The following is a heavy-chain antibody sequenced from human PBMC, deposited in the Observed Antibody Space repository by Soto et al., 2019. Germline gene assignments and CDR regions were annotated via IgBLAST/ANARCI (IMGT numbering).Heavy chain of an antibody. J-gene: IGHJ6*03. Sequence: EVQLVESGGGLVQPGGSLRLSCAASGFTFSSYSMNWVRQAPGKGLEWVSYISSSSSTIYYADSVKGRFTISRDNAKNSLYLQLKSLRAEDTAVYYCARRATYYYGSGSYVTYYYYYMDVWCKGTTVTVSS. V-gene: IGHV3-48*01. D-gene: IGHD3-10*01. CDR2: ISSSSSTI. CDR1: GFTFSSYS. CDR3: ARRATYYYGSGSYVTYYYYYMDV.